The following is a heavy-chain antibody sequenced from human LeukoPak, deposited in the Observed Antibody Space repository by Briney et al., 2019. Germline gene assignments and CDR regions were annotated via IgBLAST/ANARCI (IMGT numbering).Heavy chain of an antibody. CDR1: GGSISSYY. CDR3: ARERRSGSYYYFDY. Sequence: SETLSLTCTVSGGSISSYYWSWIRQRPGKGLEWIGYIYYSGSTNYNPSLKSRVTISVDTSKNQFSLKLSSVTAADTAVYYCARERRSGSYYYFDYWGRGTLVTVSS. CDR2: IYYSGST. V-gene: IGHV4-59*01. J-gene: IGHJ4*02. D-gene: IGHD1-26*01.